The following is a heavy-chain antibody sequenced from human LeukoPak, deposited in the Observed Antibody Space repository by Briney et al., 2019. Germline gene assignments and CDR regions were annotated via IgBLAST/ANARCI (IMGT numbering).Heavy chain of an antibody. V-gene: IGHV1-46*01. CDR2: INPSGGST. D-gene: IGHD2-8*01. CDR1: GYTFTGYY. CDR3: ARNPTPNDYYYYMDV. J-gene: IGHJ6*03. Sequence: ASVKVSCKASGYTFTGYYMHWVRQAPGQGLEWMGIINPSGGSTSYAQKFQGRVTMTRDMSTSTVYMELSSLRSEDTAVYYCARNPTPNDYYYYMDVWGKGTTVTVSS.